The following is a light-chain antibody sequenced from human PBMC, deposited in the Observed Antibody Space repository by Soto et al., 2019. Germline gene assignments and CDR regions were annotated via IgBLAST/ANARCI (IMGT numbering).Light chain of an antibody. V-gene: IGKV3-11*01. CDR3: QQRSNWWIT. J-gene: IGKJ5*01. CDR1: QSVSSY. CDR2: DAS. Sequence: IVLTQSPATLSLSPCERATLSCRASQSVSSYLAWYQQKPGQAPRLLIYDASNRATGIPARFSGSGSGTDFTLTISSLEPEDFAVYYCQQRSNWWITFGQGTRLEIK.